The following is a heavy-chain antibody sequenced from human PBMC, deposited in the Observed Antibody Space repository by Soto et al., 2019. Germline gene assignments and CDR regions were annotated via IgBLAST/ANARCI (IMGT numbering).Heavy chain of an antibody. CDR1: GYTFTDYG. J-gene: IGHJ6*02. CDR2: ISGYNGNT. CDR3: ARDREYYYDSSGNYYYHYGLDV. V-gene: IGHV1-18*04. D-gene: IGHD3-22*01. Sequence: QVQLVESGAEVKKPGASVTVSCKASGYTFTDYGISWVRHAPGQGLEWMGWISGYNGNTKYAQKFQGRVTMTTDTPTNTAYMELRSLRSDDTAVYYCARDREYYYDSSGNYYYHYGLDVWGQGTTVTVS.